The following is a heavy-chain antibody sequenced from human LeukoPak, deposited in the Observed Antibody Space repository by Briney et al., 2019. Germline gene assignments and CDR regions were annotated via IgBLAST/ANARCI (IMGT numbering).Heavy chain of an antibody. CDR2: IYYSGST. CDR1: GGSISSYY. D-gene: IGHD2-21*02. J-gene: IGHJ6*02. CDR3: ARDRSGDWVPGMDV. V-gene: IGHV4-59*01. Sequence: SETLSLTCTVSGGSISSYYWSWIRQPPGKGLEWIGHIYYSGSTNYNPSLKSRVTISVDTSKNQFSLKLSSVTAADTAVYYCARDRSGDWVPGMDVWGQGTTVTVSS.